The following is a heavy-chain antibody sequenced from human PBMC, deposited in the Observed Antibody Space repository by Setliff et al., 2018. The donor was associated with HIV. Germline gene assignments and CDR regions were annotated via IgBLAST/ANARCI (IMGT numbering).Heavy chain of an antibody. V-gene: IGHV4-39*07. J-gene: IGHJ4*02. CDR1: GGSISSGIYY. CDR3: ARYSPRGYTLTGPY. CDR2: IYYSGST. D-gene: IGHD6-25*01. Sequence: SETLSLTCTVSGGSISSGIYYWSWIRQPPGKGLEWIGNIYYSGSTYYNPSLKSRVTISVDTSKNQFSLKLTSVTAADTAVYYCARYSPRGYTLTGPYWGQGTLVTVSS.